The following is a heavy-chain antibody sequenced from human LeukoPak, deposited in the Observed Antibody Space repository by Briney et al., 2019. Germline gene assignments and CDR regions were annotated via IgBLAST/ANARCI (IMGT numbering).Heavy chain of an antibody. CDR3: AKGKVSDS. V-gene: IGHV3-23*01. CDR2: VTGSGTTT. CDR1: GFGFSTYA. Sequence: GGSLRLSCAASGFGFSTYAMTWVRQTPGKGLEWVSAVTGSGTTTNYADSVEGRFTISRDNSNNTLFLQMNSLRADDTAIYYCAKGKVSDSWGQGTLVTVSS. D-gene: IGHD3-10*01. J-gene: IGHJ4*02.